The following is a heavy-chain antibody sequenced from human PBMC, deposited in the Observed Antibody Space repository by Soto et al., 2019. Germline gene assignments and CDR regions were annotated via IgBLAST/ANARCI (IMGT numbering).Heavy chain of an antibody. Sequence: GGSLRLSCAASRFTVSSNYMSWVRQAPGKGLECVSVIYSGGSTYYADSVKGRFAISSDNSKNTLYLQMNSLRAEDTAVYYCATLIAAARFFDYWGQGTLVTVSS. CDR1: RFTVSSNY. D-gene: IGHD6-13*01. J-gene: IGHJ4*02. CDR3: ATLIAAARFFDY. V-gene: IGHV3-53*01. CDR2: IYSGGST.